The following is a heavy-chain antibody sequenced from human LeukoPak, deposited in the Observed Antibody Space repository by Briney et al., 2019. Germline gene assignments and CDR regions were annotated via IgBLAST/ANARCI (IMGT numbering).Heavy chain of an antibody. D-gene: IGHD5-18*01. Sequence: SETLSLTCTVSGGSISSSSYYWGWIRQPPGKGLEWIGLIYYSGSANYNPSLKSRVTISLDTSTDQISLKLTSMTAADTAVYYCARGWDTGYGYYGMDVWGQGTTVTVSS. CDR2: IYYSGSA. V-gene: IGHV4-61*05. CDR3: ARGWDTGYGYYGMDV. CDR1: GGSISSSSYY. J-gene: IGHJ6*02.